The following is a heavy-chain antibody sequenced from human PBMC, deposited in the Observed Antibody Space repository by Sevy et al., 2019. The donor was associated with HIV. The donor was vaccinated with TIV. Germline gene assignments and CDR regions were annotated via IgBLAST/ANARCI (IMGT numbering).Heavy chain of an antibody. J-gene: IGHJ3*02. CDR3: ALGGYVDTAMTAFDI. CDR2: IIPIFGTA. V-gene: IGHV1-69*13. D-gene: IGHD5-18*01. CDR1: GGTFSSYA. Sequence: ASVKVSCKASGGTFSSYAISWVRQAPGQGLEWMGGIIPIFGTANYAQKFQGRVTITADESTSTAYMELGSLRSEDTAVYYCALGGYVDTAMTAFDIWGQGTMVTVSS.